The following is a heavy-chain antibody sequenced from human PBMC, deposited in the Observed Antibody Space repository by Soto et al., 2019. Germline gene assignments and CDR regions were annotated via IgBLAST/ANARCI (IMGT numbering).Heavy chain of an antibody. CDR2: ISYDGSNK. J-gene: IGHJ4*02. CDR3: AREWRPHFDY. V-gene: IGHV3-30-3*01. CDR1: GLTFSSYA. Sequence: QVQLVESGGGVVQPGRSPRLSCAASGLTFSSYAMHWVRQAPGKGLEWVALISYDGSNKYYADSVKGRFTISRDNSKNTLYLQMNSLRAEDTAVYYCAREWRPHFDYWGQGTLVTVSS.